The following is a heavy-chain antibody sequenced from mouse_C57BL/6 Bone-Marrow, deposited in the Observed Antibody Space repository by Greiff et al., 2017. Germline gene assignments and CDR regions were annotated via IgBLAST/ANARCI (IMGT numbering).Heavy chain of an antibody. CDR2: IDPSDSET. Sequence: QVQLQQPGAELVRPGSSVKLSCKASGYTFTSYWMHWVKQRPIQGLEWIGNIDPSDSETHYNQKFKDKATFTVDKSSSPAYMQISSMTSEDSAVYYGARCFYFDYWGQGTTLTVSS. J-gene: IGHJ2*01. CDR1: GYTFTSYW. CDR3: ARCFYFDY. V-gene: IGHV1-52*01.